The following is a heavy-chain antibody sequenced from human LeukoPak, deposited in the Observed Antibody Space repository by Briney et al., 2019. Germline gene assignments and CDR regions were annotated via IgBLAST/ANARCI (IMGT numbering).Heavy chain of an antibody. D-gene: IGHD1-26*01. V-gene: IGHV3-53*01. CDR2: IYSDSTT. Sequence: GGSLRLPCAASGFTVSSNYMSWVRQAPGKGLEWVSFIYSDSTTYYADSVKGRFTISRDNSKNILYLQMNNLRAQDTAVYYCARGIKARLAKEWEPGAYFDYWGQGALVTVSS. J-gene: IGHJ4*02. CDR3: ARGIKARLAKEWEPGAYFDY. CDR1: GFTVSSNY.